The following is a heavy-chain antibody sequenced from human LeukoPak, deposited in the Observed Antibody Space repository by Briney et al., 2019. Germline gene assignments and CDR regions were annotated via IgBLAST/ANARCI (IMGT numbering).Heavy chain of an antibody. CDR3: ARHSSVTTLTLDY. Sequence: PSETLSLTCAVYGGSFSGYYWSWIRQPPGKGLEWIGEINHSGSTNYNPSLKSRVTISVDTSKNQFSLKLSSVTAADTAVYYCARHSSVTTLTLDYWGQGTLVTVSS. CDR2: INHSGST. D-gene: IGHD5-12*01. CDR1: GGSFSGYY. V-gene: IGHV4-34*01. J-gene: IGHJ4*02.